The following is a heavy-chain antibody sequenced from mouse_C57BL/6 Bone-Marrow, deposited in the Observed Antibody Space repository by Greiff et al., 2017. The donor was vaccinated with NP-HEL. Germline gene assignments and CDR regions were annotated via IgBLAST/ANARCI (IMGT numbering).Heavy chain of an antibody. Sequence: VKLQQSGPGLVAPSQSLSITCTVSGFSLTSYAISWVRQPPGKGLEWLGVIWTGGGTNYNSALKSRLSISKDNSKSQVFLKMNSLQTDDTARYYCARVFYCNLYYAMDYWGQGTSVTVSS. D-gene: IGHD2-1*01. J-gene: IGHJ4*01. V-gene: IGHV2-9-1*01. CDR2: IWTGGGT. CDR3: ARVFYCNLYYAMDY. CDR1: GFSLTSYA.